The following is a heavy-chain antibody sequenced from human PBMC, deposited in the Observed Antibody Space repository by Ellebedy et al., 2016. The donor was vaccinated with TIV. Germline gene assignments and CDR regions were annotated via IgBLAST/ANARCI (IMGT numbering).Heavy chain of an antibody. CDR3: ARDPALPRGRFDT. J-gene: IGHJ5*02. V-gene: IGHV4-39*07. CDR2: IYYSGSA. CDR1: GGSISNSDYY. Sequence: MPSETLSLTCTVSGGSISNSDYYWNWIRQPPGKGLEWIGRIYYSGSAYYNPSLKSRVTVSVDTSKNQLSLNLRSVTAADTAVYYCARDPALPRGRFDTWGQGTLVTVSS.